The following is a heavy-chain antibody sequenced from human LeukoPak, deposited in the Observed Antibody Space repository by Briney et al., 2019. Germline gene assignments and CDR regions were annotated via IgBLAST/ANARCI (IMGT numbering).Heavy chain of an antibody. J-gene: IGHJ6*03. V-gene: IGHV3-48*01. CDR3: AKSHSSYYYYYMDV. CDR1: GFIFSRDS. Sequence: GGSLRLSCAASGFIFSRDSMNWVRQAPGKGLEWISYINGGGSPILYADSVRGRFTISRDNAKNSLYLQMNSLRAEDTAVYYCAKSHSSYYYYYMDVWGKGTTVTVSS. CDR2: INGGGSPI.